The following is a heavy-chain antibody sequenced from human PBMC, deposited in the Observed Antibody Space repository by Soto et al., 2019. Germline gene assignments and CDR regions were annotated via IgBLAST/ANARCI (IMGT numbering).Heavy chain of an antibody. CDR3: AKDAVSYNGEWDWFDT. CDR2: IGGGGTDT. V-gene: IGHV3-23*01. D-gene: IGHD3-10*01. CDR1: GFTFGDYA. Sequence: QLLESGGGLVQPGGSLRVHCVASGFTFGDYAMSWVRQAPGKGLEWVASIGGGGTDTYYAASVMGRFTISRDNSKSTLYLQMNNLRVEDTAVYYCAKDAVSYNGEWDWFDTWGQGTLVTVSS. J-gene: IGHJ5*02.